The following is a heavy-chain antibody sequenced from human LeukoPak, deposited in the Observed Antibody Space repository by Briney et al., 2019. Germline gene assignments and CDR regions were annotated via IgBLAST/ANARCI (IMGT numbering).Heavy chain of an antibody. CDR1: GGTLITHI. CDR3: ARHSPRGQYYAFDF. J-gene: IGHJ4*02. Sequence: SVKVSCKASGGTLITHIISWVRQAPGQGLEWMGRIVPVIEIANYAQKFQGRVTITADKSTNTAYMEMNNLRFEDTAVYYCARHSPRGQYYAFDFWGRGALVTVSP. V-gene: IGHV1-69*02. CDR2: IVPVIEIA. D-gene: IGHD3-3*01.